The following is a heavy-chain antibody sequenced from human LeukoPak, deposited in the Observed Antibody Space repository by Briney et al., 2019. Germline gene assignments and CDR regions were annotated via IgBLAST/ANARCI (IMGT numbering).Heavy chain of an antibody. D-gene: IGHD6-19*01. CDR3: ARLSSQWLVDY. V-gene: IGHV4-39*01. J-gene: IGHJ4*02. CDR2: MYYSGST. CDR1: GGSINSSSYY. Sequence: SETLSLTCIVSGGSINSSSYYWGWIRQPPGKGLEWIGSMYYSGSTLYNPSLKSRVTIFVDTSKNQFSLKLRSVTAADTAVYYCARLSSQWLVDYWGQGTLVTVSS.